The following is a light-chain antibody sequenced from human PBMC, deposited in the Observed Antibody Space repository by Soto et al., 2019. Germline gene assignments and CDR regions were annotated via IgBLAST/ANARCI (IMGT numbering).Light chain of an antibody. CDR3: SSYAGSNNPYV. CDR2: EVS. Sequence: QSVLTQPPSASGSPGQSVTISCTGTSRDVGGYNYVSWYQQHPGKAPKLMIYEVSKRPSGVPDRFSGSKSGNTASLTVSGLQAEDEADYYCSSYAGSNNPYVFGTGTKLTV. V-gene: IGLV2-8*01. CDR1: SRDVGGYNY. J-gene: IGLJ1*01.